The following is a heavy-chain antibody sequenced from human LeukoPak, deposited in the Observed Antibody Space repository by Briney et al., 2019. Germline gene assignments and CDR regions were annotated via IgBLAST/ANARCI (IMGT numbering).Heavy chain of an antibody. CDR2: INPNSGGT. CDR3: ARTRKPVDRRDGYIYYYYMDV. D-gene: IGHD5-24*01. V-gene: IGHV1-2*02. CDR1: GYTFTGYY. J-gene: IGHJ6*03. Sequence: ASVKVSCKASGYTFTGYYMHWVRQAPGQGLEWMGWINPNSGGTNYARKFQGRVTMTRDTSISTAYMELSRLRSDDTAVYYCARTRKPVDRRDGYIYYYYMDVWGKGTTVTVSS.